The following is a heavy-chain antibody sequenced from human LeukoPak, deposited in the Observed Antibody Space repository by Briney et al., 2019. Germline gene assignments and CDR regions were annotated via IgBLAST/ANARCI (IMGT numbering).Heavy chain of an antibody. D-gene: IGHD6-13*01. J-gene: IGHJ4*02. CDR1: GYTFTSYN. CDR3: ARDRGIAGAKPIFDN. V-gene: IGHV1-18*01. Sequence: ASVKVSCKTSGYTFTSYNINWVRQAPGQGLEWMGWIGAYSGNTNYAQKLQGRVTMTTDTSTNTAYMNLRGLISDDTAVYYCARDRGIAGAKPIFDNWGQGTLVTVSS. CDR2: IGAYSGNT.